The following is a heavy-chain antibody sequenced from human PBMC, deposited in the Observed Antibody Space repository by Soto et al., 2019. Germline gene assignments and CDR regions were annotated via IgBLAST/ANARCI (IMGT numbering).Heavy chain of an antibody. CDR3: ASHTNSWYYFDH. D-gene: IGHD2-2*01. J-gene: IGHJ4*02. CDR2: IYPGDSDT. V-gene: IGHV5-51*01. CDR1: RYSFTDYW. Sequence: RGESLKISCKAFRYSFTDYWIGWVRQMPGKGLEWMGFIYPGDSDTRYSPSLQGQVTISADKSISTAYLQWSSLKASDSAIYFCASHTNSWYYFDHWGQGTVVTVSS.